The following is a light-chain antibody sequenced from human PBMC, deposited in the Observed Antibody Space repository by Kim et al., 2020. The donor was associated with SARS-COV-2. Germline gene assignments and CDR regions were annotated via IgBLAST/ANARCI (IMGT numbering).Light chain of an antibody. V-gene: IGKV1-5*03. CDR1: QSIGSW. Sequence: ASIGDRVTITCRASQSIGSWLAWYQQKPGKAPKRLIYKASSLQSGVPSRFSGSGSGTEFTLTISSLQPDDFATYYCQQYNDYSRTFGPGTKVDIK. J-gene: IGKJ1*01. CDR2: KAS. CDR3: QQYNDYSRT.